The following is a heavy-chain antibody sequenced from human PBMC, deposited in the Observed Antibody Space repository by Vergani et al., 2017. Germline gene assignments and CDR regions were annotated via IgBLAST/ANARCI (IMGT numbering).Heavy chain of an antibody. V-gene: IGHV5-51*01. CDR3: ARHTTYTDS. J-gene: IGHJ4*02. CDR1: EYSFGNYW. D-gene: IGHD1-1*01. Sequence: EVELVQSGPEMRKPGESLKISCKGSEYSFGNYWIGWVRQMPGKGLEWMGIIYPADSATRYSPSFQGQVTISADKSISTAFLQWDSLKASDTALYYCARHTTYTDSWGQGTRVTVSS. CDR2: IYPADSAT.